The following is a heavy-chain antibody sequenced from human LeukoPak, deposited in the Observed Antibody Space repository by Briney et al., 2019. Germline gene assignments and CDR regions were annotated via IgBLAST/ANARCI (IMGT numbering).Heavy chain of an antibody. V-gene: IGHV1-69*04. J-gene: IGHJ6*02. D-gene: IGHD5-18*01. CDR1: GGTFSSYA. CDR2: IIPILGIA. CDR3: ARGRADTAMTHYYYYGMDV. Sequence: ASVKVSCKASGGTFSSYAISWVRQAPGQGLEWMGRIIPILGIANYAQKFQGRVTITADKSTSTAYMELSSLRSEDTAVYYCARGRADTAMTHYYYYGMDVWGQGTTVTVSS.